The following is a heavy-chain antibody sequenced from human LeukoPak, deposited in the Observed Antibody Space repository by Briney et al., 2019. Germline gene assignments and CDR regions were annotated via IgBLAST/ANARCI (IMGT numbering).Heavy chain of an antibody. D-gene: IGHD5-18*01. Sequence: GGSLRLSCAASGFTFSTYSMNWVRQAPGKGLEWVSDIDSGSNNIHYADSVKGRFTISRDNSKNTLYLQMNSLRAEDTAVYYCAKGWDSYGYGGGYWGQGTLVTVSS. CDR2: IDSGSNNI. V-gene: IGHV3-48*01. J-gene: IGHJ4*02. CDR3: AKGWDSYGYGGGY. CDR1: GFTFSTYS.